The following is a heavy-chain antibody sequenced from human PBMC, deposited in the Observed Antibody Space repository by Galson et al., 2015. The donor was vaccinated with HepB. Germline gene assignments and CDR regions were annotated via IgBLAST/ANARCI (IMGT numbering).Heavy chain of an antibody. Sequence: ETLSLTCIVSGDSITSGDYYWGWIRQPPGKGLEWIATFFYNGGTYYNPSLKSRVTTSLDTSKNQFSLRLSPVTATDTAVYYCAGEGRGDYGPFDYWGQGTLVTVSS. D-gene: IGHD4-17*01. CDR2: FFYNGGT. CDR3: AGEGRGDYGPFDY. CDR1: GDSITSGDYY. V-gene: IGHV4-39*07. J-gene: IGHJ4*02.